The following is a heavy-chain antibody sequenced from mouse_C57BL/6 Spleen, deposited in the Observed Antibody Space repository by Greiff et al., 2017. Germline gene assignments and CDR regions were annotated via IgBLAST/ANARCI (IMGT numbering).Heavy chain of an antibody. CDR3: REYYGRSYCVDY. J-gene: IGHJ2*01. D-gene: IGHD1-1*01. CDR1: GYTFTSYW. V-gene: IGHV1-5*01. Sequence: VQLQQSGTVLARPGASVKLSCKASGYTFTSYWMHWVKQRPGQGLEWIGAIYPGNSDTNYNQKFKSKAKLTVLTSASTAYMELNSLTNADSADYYCREYYGRSYCVDYWGQGTTRTVSS. CDR2: IYPGNSDT.